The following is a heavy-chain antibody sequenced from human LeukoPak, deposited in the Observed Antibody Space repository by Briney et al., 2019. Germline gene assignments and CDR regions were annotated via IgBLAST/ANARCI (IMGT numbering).Heavy chain of an antibody. Sequence: ASVKVSCKASGYTFTSYCISWVRQAPGQGLEWMGWISAYNGNTNYAQKLQGRVTMTTDTSTSTAYMELRSLRSDDTAVYYCARDKDSSGYYNWFDPWGQGTLVTVSS. CDR1: GYTFTSYC. CDR3: ARDKDSSGYYNWFDP. J-gene: IGHJ5*02. CDR2: ISAYNGNT. V-gene: IGHV1-18*01. D-gene: IGHD3-22*01.